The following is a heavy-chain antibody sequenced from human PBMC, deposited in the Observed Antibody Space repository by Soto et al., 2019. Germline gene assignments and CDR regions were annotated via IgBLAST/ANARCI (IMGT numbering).Heavy chain of an antibody. Sequence: ASVKVSCKASGYTFTSCGISWVRQAPGQGLEWMGWISAYNGNTNYAQKLQGRVTMTTDTSTSTAYMELRSLRSDDTAVYYCAGGIAAAGQDYYYYGMDVWGQGTTVTVSS. D-gene: IGHD6-13*01. CDR1: GYTFTSCG. J-gene: IGHJ6*02. CDR2: ISAYNGNT. CDR3: AGGIAAAGQDYYYYGMDV. V-gene: IGHV1-18*01.